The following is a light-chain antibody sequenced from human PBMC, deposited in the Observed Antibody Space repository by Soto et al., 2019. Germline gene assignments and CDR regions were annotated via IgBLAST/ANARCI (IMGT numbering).Light chain of an antibody. V-gene: IGKV1-9*01. J-gene: IGKJ4*01. CDR3: QQYGSSPALT. CDR1: PGIDTS. CDR2: AAS. Sequence: ILLTQFPASLPAWLVDRATDTCRASPGIDTSLAWYQQKPGKAPKLLIYAASNFQSGVPSRFSGSGSGTHFTLTISSLQPEDFAVYYCQQYGSSPALTFGGGTKV.